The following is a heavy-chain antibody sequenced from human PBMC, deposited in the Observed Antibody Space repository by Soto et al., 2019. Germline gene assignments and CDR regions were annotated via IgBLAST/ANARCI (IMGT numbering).Heavy chain of an antibody. CDR2: ISPGNGNT. J-gene: IGHJ4*02. CDR3: ARGGYFDSSNYLAY. V-gene: IGHV1-3*01. CDR1: GYTFTSYG. D-gene: IGHD3-22*01. Sequence: WASVKVSCKASGYTFTSYGINWVRQAPGRGLEWMGWISPGNGNTKYSQQFQGRVIIDRDTSASTAYMELSSLRSEDTAVYYCARGGYFDSSNYLAYWGLGTLVTVSS.